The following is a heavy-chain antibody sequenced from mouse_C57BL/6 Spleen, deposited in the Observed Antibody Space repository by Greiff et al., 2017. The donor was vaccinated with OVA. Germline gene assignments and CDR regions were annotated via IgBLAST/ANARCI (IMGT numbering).Heavy chain of an antibody. D-gene: IGHD1-1*01. V-gene: IGHV1-52*01. CDR3: ARGYYGSSGAMDY. Sequence: VQLQQPGAELVRPGSSVKLSCTASGFTFTSYWMHWVKQRPIQGLEWIGNIDPSDSETHYNQKFKDKATLTVDKSSSTAYMQLSSLTSEDSAVYYCARGYYGSSGAMDYWGQGTSVTVSS. CDR1: GFTFTSYW. CDR2: IDPSDSET. J-gene: IGHJ4*01.